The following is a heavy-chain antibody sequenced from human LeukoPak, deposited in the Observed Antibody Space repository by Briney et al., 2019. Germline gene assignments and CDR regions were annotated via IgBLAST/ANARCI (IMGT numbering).Heavy chain of an antibody. Sequence: GGSLRLSCAASGFTFSSYAMSWVRQAPGKGLEWVSGINWNGGSTGYADSVKGRFTISRDNAKNSLYLQMNSLRAEDTALYHCARAGYSYGTQSFDIWGQGTMVTVSS. CDR3: ARAGYSYGTQSFDI. D-gene: IGHD5-18*01. V-gene: IGHV3-20*01. CDR2: INWNGGST. J-gene: IGHJ3*02. CDR1: GFTFSSYA.